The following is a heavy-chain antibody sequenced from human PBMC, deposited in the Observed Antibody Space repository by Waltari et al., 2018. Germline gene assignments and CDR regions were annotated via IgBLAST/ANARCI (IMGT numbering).Heavy chain of an antibody. D-gene: IGHD3-22*01. CDR3: ATQRDYYDVSAYRDLDY. CDR1: GYTFTSYD. CDR2: MNPNSGGT. J-gene: IGHJ4*02. V-gene: IGHV1-2*02. Sequence: QVQLVQSGAEVKKPGASVKVSCKASGYTFTSYDINWVRQATGQGLEWMGWMNPNSGGTNYAQKFQGRVTMTRDTSISTAYMELSRLTSDDTAVYYCATQRDYYDVSAYRDLDYWGQGTLVSVSS.